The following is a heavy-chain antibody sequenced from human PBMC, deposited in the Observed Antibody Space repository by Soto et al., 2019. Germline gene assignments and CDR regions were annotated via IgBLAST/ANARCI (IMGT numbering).Heavy chain of an antibody. Sequence: SGPTLVNPTETLTLTCTFSGFSLSTTGMCVNWIRQPPGKALEWLGRIDWDGDNFYSSSLRTRLTISKDTSKNLVVLIRSKRDPLDTATYYCARRGADSGYGMDVWGQGTTVTVSS. CDR2: IDWDGDN. CDR3: ARRGADSGYGMDV. D-gene: IGHD2-21*01. CDR1: GFSLSTTGMC. J-gene: IGHJ6*02. V-gene: IGHV2-70*17.